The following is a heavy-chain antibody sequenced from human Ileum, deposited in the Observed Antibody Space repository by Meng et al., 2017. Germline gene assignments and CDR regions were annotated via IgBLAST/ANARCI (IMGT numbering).Heavy chain of an antibody. CDR1: GFIFSSYS. Sequence: EVRLVESGGDLVKPGVSLRLSCAASGFIFSSYSMNWVRQAPGKGLEWVSSISSSSYIYYADSLKGRFTISRDNAKNSLYLQMNSLRAEDTAVYYCARERQDNRWFDPWGQGTLVTVSS. CDR3: ARERQDNRWFDP. V-gene: IGHV3-21*01. D-gene: IGHD1-1*01. J-gene: IGHJ5*02. CDR2: ISSSSYI.